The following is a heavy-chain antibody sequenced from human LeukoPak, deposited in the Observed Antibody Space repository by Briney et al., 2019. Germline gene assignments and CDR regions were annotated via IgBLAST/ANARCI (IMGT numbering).Heavy chain of an antibody. V-gene: IGHV4-39*01. CDR2: SYYSGST. CDR3: ARQVTVGSFFDY. Sequence: SETLSLTCTVSGGSISSSSYYWGWIRQPPGKGLEWIGSSYYSGSTYYHPSLKSRVSISVDTSKNQFSLTLSSVTAADTAVYYCARQVTVGSFFDYWGQGTLVTVSS. D-gene: IGHD2-21*02. CDR1: GGSISSSSYY. J-gene: IGHJ4*02.